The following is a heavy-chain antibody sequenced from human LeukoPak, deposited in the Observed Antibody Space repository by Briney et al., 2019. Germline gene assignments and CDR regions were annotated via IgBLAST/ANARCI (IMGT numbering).Heavy chain of an antibody. D-gene: IGHD6-13*01. CDR1: GYTFTSYG. J-gene: IGHJ5*02. Sequence: ASVKVSCKASGYTFTSYGISWVRQAPGQGLEWMGWINTNTGNPTYAQGFTGRFVFSLDTSVSTAYLQISSLKAEDTAVYYCARDSGAGYRRRWFDPWGQGTLVTVSS. CDR3: ARDSGAGYRRRWFDP. CDR2: INTNTGNP. V-gene: IGHV7-4-1*02.